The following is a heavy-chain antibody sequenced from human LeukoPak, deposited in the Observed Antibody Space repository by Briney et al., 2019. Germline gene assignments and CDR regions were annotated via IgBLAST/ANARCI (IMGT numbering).Heavy chain of an antibody. D-gene: IGHD3-10*01. CDR2: INPNSGGT. CDR1: GYTFTGYY. Sequence: GASVKVSCKASGYTFTGYYMHWVRQAPGQGLEWMGWINPNSGGTNYAQKFQGRVTMTRDTSISTAYIELSRLRSDDTAVYYCARGNFYDNKGYSPELRYWGQGTLVTVSS. V-gene: IGHV1-2*02. CDR3: ARGNFYDNKGYSPELRY. J-gene: IGHJ4*02.